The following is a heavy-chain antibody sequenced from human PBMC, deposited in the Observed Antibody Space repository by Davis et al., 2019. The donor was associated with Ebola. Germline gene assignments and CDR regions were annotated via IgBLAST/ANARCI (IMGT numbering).Heavy chain of an antibody. J-gene: IGHJ3*02. CDR1: GASFSDHF. CDR3: ARHWGRSFDM. Sequence: MPSETLSLTCAVYGASFSDHFWSWIRQPPGQGLEWIGEIHHSGSTKRNPSLRSQVTISPDTSKNQFSLKLSSVTAADTAVYYCARHWGRSFDMWGQGTVVTVSS. D-gene: IGHD7-27*01. CDR2: IHHSGST. V-gene: IGHV4-34*01.